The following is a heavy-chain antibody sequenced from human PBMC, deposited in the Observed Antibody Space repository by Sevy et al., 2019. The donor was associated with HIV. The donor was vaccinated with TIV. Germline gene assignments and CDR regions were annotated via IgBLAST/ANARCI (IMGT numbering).Heavy chain of an antibody. CDR2: LKSDVYGGTV. J-gene: IGHJ4*02. V-gene: IGHV3-49*04. D-gene: IGHD6-13*01. CDR1: GFTFGDYC. Sequence: GGSLRLSCTASGFTFGDYCMSWVRQAPGKGLEWVAFLKSDVYGGTVDHAASVRGRFVISRDDSKTIAYLQMNDLKTEATGVYYRTRWTAAQSIFASWGQGALVTVSS. CDR3: TRWTAAQSIFAS.